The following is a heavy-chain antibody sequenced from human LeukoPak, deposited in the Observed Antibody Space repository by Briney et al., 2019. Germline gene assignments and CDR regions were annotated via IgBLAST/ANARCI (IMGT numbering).Heavy chain of an antibody. CDR3: ARTANYYDSSGYYFDLDY. Sequence: SETLSLTCAVYGGSFSGYYWSWIRQPPGKGLEWIGEINHSGNTNYNPSLKSRVTISVDTSKNQFSLKLSSVTAADTAVYYCARTANYYDSSGYYFDLDYWGQGTLVTVSS. V-gene: IGHV4-34*01. CDR2: INHSGNT. CDR1: GGSFSGYY. J-gene: IGHJ4*02. D-gene: IGHD3-22*01.